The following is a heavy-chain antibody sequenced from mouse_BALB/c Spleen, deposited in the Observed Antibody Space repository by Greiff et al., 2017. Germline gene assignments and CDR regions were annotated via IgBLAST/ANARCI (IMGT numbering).Heavy chain of an antibody. Sequence: EVKVVESGGGLVKPGGSLKLSCAASGFTFSDYYMYWVRQTPEKRLEWVATISDGGSYTYYPDSVKGRFTISRDNAKNNLYLQMSSLKSEDTAMYYCARGGYDGYSPDYWGQGTTLTVSS. D-gene: IGHD2-3*01. V-gene: IGHV5-4*02. CDR1: GFTFSDYY. CDR2: ISDGGSYT. J-gene: IGHJ2*01. CDR3: ARGGYDGYSPDY.